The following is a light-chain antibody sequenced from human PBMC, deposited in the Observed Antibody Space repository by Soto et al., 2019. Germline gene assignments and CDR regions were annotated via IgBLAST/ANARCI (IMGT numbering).Light chain of an antibody. V-gene: IGKV1-5*01. CDR2: DAS. Sequence: DIQMTQSPSSLSASVGDRVTITCLASQSIRSWLAWYQQKPGKAPKLLIYDASSLESGVPSRFSGSGSGTQFTLTISSLQPDDFATYYCQQYISYSPYTFGQGTVVDIK. CDR1: QSIRSW. CDR3: QQYISYSPYT. J-gene: IGKJ2*01.